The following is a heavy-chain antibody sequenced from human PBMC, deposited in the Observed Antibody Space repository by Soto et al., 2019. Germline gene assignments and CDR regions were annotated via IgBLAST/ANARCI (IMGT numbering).Heavy chain of an antibody. CDR1: GGTFSSYI. J-gene: IGHJ4*02. D-gene: IGHD1-26*01. CDR2: VIPILGIA. V-gene: IGHV1-69*02. Sequence: QVQLVQSGAEVKKPGSSVKVSCKASGGTFSSYIISWVRQAPGQGLEWMGRVIPILGIANYAQKFQGRVTITGAKSTPTAYMELRSMLSENTAVYYCAGFPQPAIVGAAYFDYWGQANLVTVSS. CDR3: AGFPQPAIVGAAYFDY.